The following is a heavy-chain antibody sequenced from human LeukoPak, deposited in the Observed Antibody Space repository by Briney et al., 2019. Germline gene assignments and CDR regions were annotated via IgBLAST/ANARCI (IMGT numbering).Heavy chain of an antibody. CDR2: IYTSGST. Sequence: SETLSLTCTVSGGSISSYYWSWIRQPAAKGLERIGRIYTSGSTNYNPWLKSRLTMSVETSKNQFYLTLSSVTAADKAVYYCARDVGYCSSTSCYYYYYYMDVWGKGTTVTVSS. V-gene: IGHV4-4*07. J-gene: IGHJ6*03. D-gene: IGHD2-2*01. CDR3: ARDVGYCSSTSCYYYYYYMDV. CDR1: GGSISSYY.